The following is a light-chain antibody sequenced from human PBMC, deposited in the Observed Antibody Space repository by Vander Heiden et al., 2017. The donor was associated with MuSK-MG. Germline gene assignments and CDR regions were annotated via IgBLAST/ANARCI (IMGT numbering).Light chain of an antibody. J-gene: IGKJ2*01. CDR1: QGVTNTY. CDR3: QQEGSLPYT. V-gene: IGKV3-20*01. Sequence: EIVLTQSPGTLSLSPGDSATLSCRASQGVTNTYVVWYQQKPGQAPRLLIYGASLRAAGIPDRFSGSGSGTDFTLTISRLEPEDFAVYFCQQEGSLPYTFGQGTKLDFK. CDR2: GAS.